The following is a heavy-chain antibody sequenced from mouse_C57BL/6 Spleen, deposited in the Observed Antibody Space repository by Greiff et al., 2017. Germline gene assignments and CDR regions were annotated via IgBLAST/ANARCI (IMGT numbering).Heavy chain of an antibody. V-gene: IGHV5-6*01. Sequence: EVKLMESGRDLVKPGGSLKLSCAASGFTFSSYGMSWVRQTPDKRLEWVATISSGGSYTYYPDSVKGRFTISRDNAKNTLYLQMSSLKSEDTAMYYCARGYGSSYDYAMDYWGQGTSVTVSS. CDR3: ARGYGSSYDYAMDY. CDR2: ISSGGSYT. D-gene: IGHD1-1*01. J-gene: IGHJ4*01. CDR1: GFTFSSYG.